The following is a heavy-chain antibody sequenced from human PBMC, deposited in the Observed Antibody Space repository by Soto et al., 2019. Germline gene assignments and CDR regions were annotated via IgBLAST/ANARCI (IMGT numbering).Heavy chain of an antibody. D-gene: IGHD5-12*01. CDR1: GLTFSSYW. Sequence: PGGSLRLSCEASGLTFSSYWMHWVRQAPGKGLVWVSGISCGRGETCYADSVKGRFTISRDNARNTLYLQMDSLRPEDTAVYFCVRGYTGYGNFDYWGQGTLVTVSS. CDR3: VRGYTGYGNFDY. CDR2: ISCGRGET. V-gene: IGHV3-74*01. J-gene: IGHJ4*02.